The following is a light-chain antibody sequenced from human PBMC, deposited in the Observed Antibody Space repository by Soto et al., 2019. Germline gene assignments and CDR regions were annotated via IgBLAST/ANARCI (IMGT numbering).Light chain of an antibody. Sequence: QSVLTQPPSASGTPGQRVTISCSGSSSNIGSHTVNWYQQLPGTAPRLLIYNTYYRPSGVPDRFSGSKSGTSASLAISGLQSEAEAEYYCAAWDDSLNGVVFGGGTKVTVL. CDR3: AAWDDSLNGVV. CDR2: NTY. V-gene: IGLV1-44*01. CDR1: SSNIGSHT. J-gene: IGLJ2*01.